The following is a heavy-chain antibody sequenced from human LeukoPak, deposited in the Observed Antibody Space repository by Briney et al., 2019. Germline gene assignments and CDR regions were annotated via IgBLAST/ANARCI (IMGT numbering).Heavy chain of an antibody. J-gene: IGHJ4*02. CDR2: IDWDDDK. Sequence: SGPALVKPTQPLTLTCTFSGFSRRTSGMRVSWIRQPPVKALEWLALIDWDDDKFYSTSLKTRLTISRDTSKNQVVLTMTNMDPVDTAMYYCARIQGNGDYDYWGQGTLVTVSS. V-gene: IGHV2-70*04. CDR1: GFSRRTSGMR. CDR3: ARIQGNGDYDY. D-gene: IGHD4-17*01.